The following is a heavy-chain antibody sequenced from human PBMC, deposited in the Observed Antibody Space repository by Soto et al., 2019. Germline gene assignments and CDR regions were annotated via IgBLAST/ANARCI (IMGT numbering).Heavy chain of an antibody. V-gene: IGHV4-39*01. D-gene: IGHD2-15*01. Sequence: SETLSLTCTVSGGSISSSSYYWGWIRQPPGKGLEWIGSIYYSGSTYYNPSLKSRVTISVDTSKNQFSLKLSSVTAADTAVYYCARRQGGGGLIYLDYWGQGTLVTVSS. CDR3: ARRQGGGGLIYLDY. CDR2: IYYSGST. CDR1: GGSISSSSYY. J-gene: IGHJ4*02.